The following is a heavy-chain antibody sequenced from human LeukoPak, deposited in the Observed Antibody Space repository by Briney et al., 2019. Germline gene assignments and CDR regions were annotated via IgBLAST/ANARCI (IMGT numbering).Heavy chain of an antibody. J-gene: IGHJ6*02. Sequence: GGSLRLSCAASGFTFDDYAMHWVRQAPGKGLEWVSGISWNSGSIGYGDSVKGRFTNSRDNAKNSLYLQMNSLRAEDTALYYCAKGDYNYYYGMDVWGQGTTVTVSS. CDR1: GFTFDDYA. CDR2: ISWNSGSI. V-gene: IGHV3-9*01. CDR3: AKGDYNYYYGMDV.